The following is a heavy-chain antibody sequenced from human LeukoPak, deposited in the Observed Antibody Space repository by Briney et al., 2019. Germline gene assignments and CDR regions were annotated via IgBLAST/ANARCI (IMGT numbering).Heavy chain of an antibody. CDR2: ISGSGGST. D-gene: IGHD5-18*01. J-gene: IGHJ4*02. CDR1: GFTFSSYA. Sequence: PGGSLRLSCAASGFTFSSYAMSWVRQAPGKGLEWVSAISGSGGSTYYADSVKGRFTISKDNSKNTLYLQMNSLRAEDAAVYYCAKTRGYSYGPFDYWGQGTLVTVSS. V-gene: IGHV3-23*01. CDR3: AKTRGYSYGPFDY.